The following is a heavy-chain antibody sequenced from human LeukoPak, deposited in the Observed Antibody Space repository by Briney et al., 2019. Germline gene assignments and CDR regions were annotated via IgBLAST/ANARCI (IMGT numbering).Heavy chain of an antibody. CDR3: ARDSTTTVTIFDY. D-gene: IGHD4-17*01. V-gene: IGHV4-61*02. Sequence: SQTLSLTCTVSGGSISSGSYYWSWIRQPAGKGLEWIGRIYTSGSTNYNPSFKSRVTISVDTSKNQFSLKLSSVTAADTAVYYCARDSTTTVTIFDYWGQGTLVTVSS. CDR1: GGSISSGSYY. J-gene: IGHJ4*02. CDR2: IYTSGST.